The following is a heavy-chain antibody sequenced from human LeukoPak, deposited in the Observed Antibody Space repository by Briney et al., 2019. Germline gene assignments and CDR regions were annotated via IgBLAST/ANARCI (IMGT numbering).Heavy chain of an antibody. D-gene: IGHD6-19*01. CDR1: GFISTTYW. V-gene: IGHV3-7*03. CDR2: IKEDGSEK. Sequence: GGSLRLSCVVSGFISTTYWVNWVRQAPGKGLEWVANIKEDGSEKHYVGSVEGRFSVSRDYAKNSLSLQMNSLRGEDTAVYYCAVGSGWVSDYGSQGTLVTVS. J-gene: IGHJ4*02. CDR3: AVGSGWVSDY.